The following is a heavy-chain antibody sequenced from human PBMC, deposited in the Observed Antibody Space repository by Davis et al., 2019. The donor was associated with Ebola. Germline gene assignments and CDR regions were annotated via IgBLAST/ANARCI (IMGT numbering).Heavy chain of an antibody. J-gene: IGHJ6*04. CDR2: IYSGGAT. CDR3: ARNKGVVGDYYYYGMDV. CDR1: GFSVSDIY. Sequence: GGSLRLSCAASGFSVSDIYMSWLRQAPGKGLEWVSVIYSGGATYYADSVRGRFTISRDTYKNTLHLQMDSLRADDTAVYYCARNKGVVGDYYYYGMDVWGKGATVIVSS. V-gene: IGHV3-53*01. D-gene: IGHD3-16*01.